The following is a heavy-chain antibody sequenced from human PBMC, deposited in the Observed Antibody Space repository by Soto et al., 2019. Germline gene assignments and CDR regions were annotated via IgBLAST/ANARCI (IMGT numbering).Heavy chain of an antibody. CDR1: GFTFDDYA. D-gene: IGHD3-22*01. Sequence: EVQLVESGGGLVQPGRSLRLSCAASGFTFDDYAMHWVRQAPGKGLEWVSGISWNSGSVGYADSVKGRFTISRDNAKNSLYLQMNSLRAGDTAFYYCAKDLTNYDSSGHYFDFWGQGTLVTVSS. J-gene: IGHJ4*02. CDR2: ISWNSGSV. V-gene: IGHV3-9*01. CDR3: AKDLTNYDSSGHYFDF.